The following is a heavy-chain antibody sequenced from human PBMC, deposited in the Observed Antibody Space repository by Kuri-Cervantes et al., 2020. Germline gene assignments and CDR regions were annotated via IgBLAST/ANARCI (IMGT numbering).Heavy chain of an antibody. CDR1: GYTFTGYY. J-gene: IGHJ3*02. Sequence: ASVKVSCKASGYTFTGYYMHWVRQAPGQGLEWMGWINPNSGGTNYAQKFQGRVTMTRDTSISTAYMEVSSLRSEDTAVYYCAREEYPSFEGVFDIWGQGTLVTVSS. CDR2: INPNSGGT. CDR3: AREEYPSFEGVFDI. D-gene: IGHD3-16*01. V-gene: IGHV1-2*02.